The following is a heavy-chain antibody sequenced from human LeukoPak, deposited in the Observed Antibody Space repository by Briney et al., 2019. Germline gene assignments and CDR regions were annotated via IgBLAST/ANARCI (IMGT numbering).Heavy chain of an antibody. Sequence: ASVKVACKASRYSFASYYIHCVRQAPGQGLDWIGIINPSDGDTLYAQMFKGRVTLTRDTSTSTVYMELSRLKSEDTAVYFCARDQGRAADYVWGSYFDYWGQGALVTVSS. CDR1: RYSFASYY. D-gene: IGHD3-16*01. CDR2: INPSDGDT. J-gene: IGHJ4*02. V-gene: IGHV1-46*01. CDR3: ARDQGRAADYVWGSYFDY.